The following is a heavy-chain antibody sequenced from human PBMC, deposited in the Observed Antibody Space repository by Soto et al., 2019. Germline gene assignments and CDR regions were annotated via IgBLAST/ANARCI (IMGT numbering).Heavy chain of an antibody. V-gene: IGHV4-39*01. J-gene: IGHJ6*02. CDR2: IYYSGST. CDR1: DGSISSSSYY. D-gene: IGHD3-22*01. CDR3: ARHYAVGYSSYYGMDV. Sequence: SETLPLTCTVSDGSISSSSYYWGSIRQPPGKGLEWIGSIYYSGSTYYNPSLKSRVTISVDTSKNQFSLKLSSVTAADTAVYYFARHYAVGYSSYYGMDVWGQGTTVTVSS.